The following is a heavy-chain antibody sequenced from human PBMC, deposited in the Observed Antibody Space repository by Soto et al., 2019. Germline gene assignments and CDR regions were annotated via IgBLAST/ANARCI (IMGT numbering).Heavy chain of an antibody. CDR3: AHSGPWSRGGAFDL. CDR2: IYWDDDK. CDR1: GFSLSTSGVG. D-gene: IGHD2-15*01. Sequence: QITLKESGPTLVKPTQTLTLTCTFSGFSLSTSGVGVGWIRQAPGKALEWLALIYWDDDKRYSPSLKSRLTVTKDTSTNQVVLTMTTMYPVDTGTYYCAHSGPWSRGGAFDLCCQGTLITVS. V-gene: IGHV2-5*02. J-gene: IGHJ3*01.